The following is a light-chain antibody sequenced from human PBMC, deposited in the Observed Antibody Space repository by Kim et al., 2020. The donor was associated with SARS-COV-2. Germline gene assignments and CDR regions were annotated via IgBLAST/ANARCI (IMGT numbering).Light chain of an antibody. J-gene: IGKJ4*01. CDR2: GAS. CDR1: QSVSSSH. CDR3: QQYDWSPLT. V-gene: IGKV3-20*01. Sequence: IVLTQSPGTLSLSPGERATLSCRASQSVSSSHLAWYQQKPGQAPRLLIYGASNRATGIPDRFSGSGSGTDFTLTISRLEAEDLAVYYCQQYDWSPLTFGGGTKVDIK.